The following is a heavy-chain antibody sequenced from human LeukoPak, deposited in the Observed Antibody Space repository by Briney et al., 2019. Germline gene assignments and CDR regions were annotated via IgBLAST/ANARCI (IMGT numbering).Heavy chain of an antibody. D-gene: IGHD4-17*01. CDR2: FDPEDGET. Sequence: ASVKVSCKVSGYTLTELSMHWVRQAPGKGLEWMGGFDPEDGETIYAQKFQDRVTMTEDTSTDTAYMELSSLRSEDTAVYYCATSKGLGSYGDLFDYWGQGTLVTVSS. V-gene: IGHV1-24*01. CDR3: ATSKGLGSYGDLFDY. CDR1: GYTLTELS. J-gene: IGHJ4*02.